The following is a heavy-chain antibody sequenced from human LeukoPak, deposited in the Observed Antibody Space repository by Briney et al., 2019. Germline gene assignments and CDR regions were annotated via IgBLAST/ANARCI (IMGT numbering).Heavy chain of an antibody. D-gene: IGHD3-10*01. Sequence: GESLKISCKGSGYSFTSYWIGWVRQMPGKGLEWMGIIYPGDSDTRYSPSFQGRVTISADKSISTAYLQWSSLKASDTAMYYCARPKYYYGSGSYYLGYFDYWGQGTLVTVSS. J-gene: IGHJ4*02. CDR3: ARPKYYYGSGSYYLGYFDY. CDR1: GYSFTSYW. V-gene: IGHV5-51*01. CDR2: IYPGDSDT.